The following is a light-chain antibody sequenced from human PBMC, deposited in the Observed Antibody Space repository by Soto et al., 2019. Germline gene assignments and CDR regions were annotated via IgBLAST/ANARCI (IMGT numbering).Light chain of an antibody. CDR1: SSNIGSNY. Sequence: QSVLTQPPSASGTPGQRVTISCSGSSSNIGSNYVYWYLQLPGTAPKLLIYRNNQRPSGVPDRFSGSKSGTSASLAISGLRSEDEADYYCAAWDDSLSGRVFGGGTQLTVL. V-gene: IGLV1-47*01. CDR2: RNN. J-gene: IGLJ3*02. CDR3: AAWDDSLSGRV.